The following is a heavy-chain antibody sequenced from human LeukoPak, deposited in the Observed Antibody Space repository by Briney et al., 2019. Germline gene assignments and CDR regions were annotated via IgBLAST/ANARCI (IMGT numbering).Heavy chain of an antibody. V-gene: IGHV3-23*01. Sequence: GGSLRLSCAGSGFTFSIYGMSWVRQAPGKGPEWVSDISTGGGTTYYADSVKGRFTVSRDNSKNTLHLQMNSLRAEDTAVYYCAKGPRRHDSSGYSDYWGQGTLVTVSS. D-gene: IGHD3-22*01. CDR3: AKGPRRHDSSGYSDY. CDR1: GFTFSIYG. CDR2: ISTGGGTT. J-gene: IGHJ4*02.